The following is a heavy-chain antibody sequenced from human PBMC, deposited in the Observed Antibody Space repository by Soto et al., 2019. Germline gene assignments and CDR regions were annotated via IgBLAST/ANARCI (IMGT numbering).Heavy chain of an antibody. CDR3: ARGDVYIFDY. CDR1: GYTFISYD. CDR2: MNPNTGDT. D-gene: IGHD4-4*01. J-gene: IGHJ4*02. Sequence: QVQLVQSGAEVKEPGASVKVSCKASGYTFISYDINWVRQATGQGLEWMGWMNPNTGDTGYAQKFQGRVTMTRNTSINTANLELSSLRSDDTAVYFCARGDVYIFDYWGQGTLVTVSS. V-gene: IGHV1-8*01.